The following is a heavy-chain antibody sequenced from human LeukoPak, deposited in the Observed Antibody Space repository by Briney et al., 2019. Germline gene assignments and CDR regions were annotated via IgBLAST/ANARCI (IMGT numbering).Heavy chain of an antibody. CDR1: GGSISSYY. V-gene: IGHV4-59*08. D-gene: IGHD2-8*02. J-gene: IGHJ4*02. CDR3: AGHHPRNTVDF. Sequence: SETLSLTCTVSGGSISSYYWSWIRQPPGKGLEWIAYISDIGSINYNPSLKSRVTTSLDTSKNQFSLKLSSATAADTAVYYCAGHHPRNTVDFWGQGTLVTVSS. CDR2: ISDIGSI.